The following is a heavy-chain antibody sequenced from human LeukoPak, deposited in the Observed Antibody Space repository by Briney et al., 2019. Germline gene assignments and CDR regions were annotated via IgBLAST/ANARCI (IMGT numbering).Heavy chain of an antibody. D-gene: IGHD2-15*01. Sequence: GGSLRLSCAASGFTFSSYSMNWVRQAPGKGLEWVSSISSSSSYIYYADSVKGRFTISRDNAKNSLYLQMNSLRAEDTAVYYCARVHCSGGSCYLSDYWGQGTLVTVSS. V-gene: IGHV3-21*01. CDR1: GFTFSSYS. CDR2: ISSSSSYI. CDR3: ARVHCSGGSCYLSDY. J-gene: IGHJ4*02.